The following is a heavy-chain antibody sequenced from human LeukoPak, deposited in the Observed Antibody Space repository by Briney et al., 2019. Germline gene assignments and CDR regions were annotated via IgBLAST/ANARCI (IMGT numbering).Heavy chain of an antibody. Sequence: SETLSLTCTVSGGSISRYYWSWIRQPPGKGLEWIGYIYYSGSTNYNPSLKSRVTISVDTSKNQFSLKLSSVTAADTAVYYCARGPDYGDYVPLIDYWGQGTLVTVSS. V-gene: IGHV4-59*01. CDR3: ARGPDYGDYVPLIDY. J-gene: IGHJ4*02. D-gene: IGHD4-17*01. CDR2: IYYSGST. CDR1: GGSISRYY.